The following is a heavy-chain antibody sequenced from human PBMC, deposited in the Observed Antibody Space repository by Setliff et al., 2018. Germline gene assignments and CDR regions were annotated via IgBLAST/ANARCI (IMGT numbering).Heavy chain of an antibody. CDR3: ARDHVYGSQYYYYYYGMDV. CDR1: GFTFSTYW. V-gene: IGHV3-7*01. J-gene: IGHJ6*02. CDR2: IKHDGTDQ. D-gene: IGHD3-10*01. Sequence: PGGSLRLSCAASGFTFSTYWMTWGRQAPGKGLEWVARIKHDGTDQKYVDSVKGRFTISRNNAKNSLYLQMNSLRAEDTAVYYCARDHVYGSQYYYYYYGMDVWGQGTTVTVSS.